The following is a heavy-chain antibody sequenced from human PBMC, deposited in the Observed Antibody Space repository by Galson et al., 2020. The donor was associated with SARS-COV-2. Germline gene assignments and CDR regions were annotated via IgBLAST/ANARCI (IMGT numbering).Heavy chain of an antibody. D-gene: IGHD3-10*01. J-gene: IGHJ6*02. CDR1: GFIFGDYG. CDR2: INWSGGTT. Sequence: GGSLRLSCAASGFIFGDYGMTWVRQVPGKGLEWVSGINWSGGTTVYADSVKGRFTICRDNAKNSLYLQMSSLRVEDTAFYYCARKDYYGSGNDVWGQGATVTVSS. CDR3: ARKDYYGSGNDV. V-gene: IGHV3-20*04.